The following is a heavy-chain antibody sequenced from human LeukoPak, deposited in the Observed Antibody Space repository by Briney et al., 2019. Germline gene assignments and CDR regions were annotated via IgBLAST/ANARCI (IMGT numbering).Heavy chain of an antibody. J-gene: IGHJ4*02. V-gene: IGHV4-39*07. CDR3: ARSRSQVVAATN. CDR2: IYSSGTT. CDR1: GVSISTSVFY. D-gene: IGHD2-15*01. Sequence: SETLSLTCSVSGVSISTSVFYWGWIRQPPGKGLEWIGTIYSSGTTFYNPSLESRVTISLGVVASVDTSKNQFSLIMRSVTAADTAVYYCARSRSQVVAATNWGQGTLATVSS.